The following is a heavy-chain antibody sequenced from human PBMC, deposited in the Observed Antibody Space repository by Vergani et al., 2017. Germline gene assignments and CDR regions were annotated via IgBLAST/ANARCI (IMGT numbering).Heavy chain of an antibody. CDR1: GFTSSYYG. Sequence: QVHLVESGGGVVQPGRSLRLSCVVSGFTSSYYGMHWVRQAPGKGLEWVAVISYDGTQKYYADSVKGRFTISRDNSRNTLDLLMSSLRAEDTAIYYCVRXGSYCGSTTCRNPSYVYYYHMDVWGEGTTVTVSS. D-gene: IGHD2-21*01. J-gene: IGHJ6*03. CDR2: ISYDGTQK. V-gene: IGHV3-30*03. CDR3: VRXGSYCGSTTCRNPSYVYYYHMDV.